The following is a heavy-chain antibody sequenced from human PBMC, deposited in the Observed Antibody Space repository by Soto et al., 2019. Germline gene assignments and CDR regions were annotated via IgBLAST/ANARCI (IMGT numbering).Heavy chain of an antibody. V-gene: IGHV1-69*01. CDR3: ARRASRYYDFWSGYPWFDP. D-gene: IGHD3-3*01. CDR2: IIPIFGTA. Sequence: VKACSKDPGVGIESYSSSWPCQDPGKGLEWMGGIIPIFGTANYAQKFQGRVTITADESTSTAYMELSSLRTEDTAVYYCARRASRYYDFWSGYPWFDPWGQGTLVTVSS. J-gene: IGHJ5*02. CDR1: GVGIESYS.